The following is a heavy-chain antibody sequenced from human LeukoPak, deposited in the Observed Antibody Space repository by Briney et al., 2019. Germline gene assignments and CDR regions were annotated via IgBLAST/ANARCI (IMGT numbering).Heavy chain of an antibody. Sequence: PSETLSLTCTVSGYSISSGYYWGWIRQPPGKGLEWIGNIYHSGNTYYNPSLKSRVTISVDTSKDQFSLRLSSVTAADTAVYYCARVNSIFAFGELFGRGFDPWGQGTLVTVSS. CDR1: GYSISSGYY. J-gene: IGHJ5*02. CDR3: ARVNSIFAFGELFGRGFDP. CDR2: IYHSGNT. D-gene: IGHD3-10*01. V-gene: IGHV4-38-2*02.